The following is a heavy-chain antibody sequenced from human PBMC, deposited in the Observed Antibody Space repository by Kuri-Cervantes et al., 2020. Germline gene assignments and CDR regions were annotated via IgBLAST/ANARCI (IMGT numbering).Heavy chain of an antibody. J-gene: IGHJ3*02. V-gene: IGHV1-46*01. CDR2: INPSGGST. D-gene: IGHD3-22*01. Sequence: ASVKVSCKASGYTFTSYAMKWVRQAPGQGLEWMGIINPSGGSTSYAQKFQGRVTMTRDTSTSTVYMELSSLGSEDTAVYYCARDPPYDSSGYYYGAHAFDIWGQGTMVTVSS. CDR3: ARDPPYDSSGYYYGAHAFDI. CDR1: GYTFTSYA.